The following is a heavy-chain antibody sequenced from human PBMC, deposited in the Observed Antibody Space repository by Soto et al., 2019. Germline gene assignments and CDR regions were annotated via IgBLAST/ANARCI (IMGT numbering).Heavy chain of an antibody. Sequence: ASVKVSCKSSGYTFSSYGVSWVRQAPGQGLEWLGWISAYSGVTNFAQKFQGRVTLTTDTPTSTVYMEMRSLTSDDTAVYYCVKDRDSNSWPSRDVWGPGTTVTGS. D-gene: IGHD3-22*01. J-gene: IGHJ6*02. CDR3: VKDRDSNSWPSRDV. CDR2: ISAYSGVT. CDR1: GYTFSSYG. V-gene: IGHV1-18*01.